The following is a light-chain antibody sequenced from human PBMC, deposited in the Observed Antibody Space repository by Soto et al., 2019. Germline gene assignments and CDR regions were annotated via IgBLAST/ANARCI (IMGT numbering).Light chain of an antibody. Sequence: EIVLTQSPGTLSLSPGERATLSCRASQSVTSTYLGWYQQKPGQAPRLLIYGASTRATGIPDRFSGSGSGTDFTLTISRLEPEDCAVYYCQQYGRSPTFGGGTKVDI. CDR2: GAS. J-gene: IGKJ4*01. V-gene: IGKV3-20*01. CDR1: QSVTSTY. CDR3: QQYGRSPT.